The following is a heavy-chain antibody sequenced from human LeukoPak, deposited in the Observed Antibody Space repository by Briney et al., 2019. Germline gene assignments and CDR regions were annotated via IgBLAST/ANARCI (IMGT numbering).Heavy chain of an antibody. CDR1: GFTFSDYY. CDR2: IYSGGTT. D-gene: IGHD6-19*01. J-gene: IGHJ4*02. Sequence: GGSLRLSCAASGFTFSDYYMSWIRQAPGKGLEWVSVIYSGGTTYYADSVRGRFTISRHNSRNTLYLQMNSLRAEDTALYYCASHKNSGWYVFDYWGQGTLVTVSS. CDR3: ASHKNSGWYVFDY. V-gene: IGHV3-53*04.